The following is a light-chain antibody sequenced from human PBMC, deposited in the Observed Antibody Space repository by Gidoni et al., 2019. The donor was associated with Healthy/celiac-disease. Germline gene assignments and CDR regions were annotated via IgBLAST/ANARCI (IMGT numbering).Light chain of an antibody. Sequence: DIQMTQSPSSLSASVGDRVTITCRASQSISSYLNWYQPKPGKAPKLLIYAASSLQSGVPSRFSGSGSGTDFTLTISSLQPEDFATYYCQQSYSTPHTFGQGTKVEIK. V-gene: IGKV1-39*01. CDR2: AAS. J-gene: IGKJ1*01. CDR1: QSISSY. CDR3: QQSYSTPHT.